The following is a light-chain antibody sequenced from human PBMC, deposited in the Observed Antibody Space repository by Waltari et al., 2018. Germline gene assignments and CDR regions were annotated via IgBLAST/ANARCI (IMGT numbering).Light chain of an antibody. CDR2: QDK. V-gene: IGLV3-1*01. J-gene: IGLJ2*01. CDR1: NLGRKY. Sequence: SYELTQPPSVSVSPGQRASIPCSAENLGRKYVCLYQQKPGQSPVLFIYQDKERPSEIPERFSGSNSGDTATLTISGTQTMDEGDYYCQAWDSSTVVFGGGTKLTVL. CDR3: QAWDSSTVV.